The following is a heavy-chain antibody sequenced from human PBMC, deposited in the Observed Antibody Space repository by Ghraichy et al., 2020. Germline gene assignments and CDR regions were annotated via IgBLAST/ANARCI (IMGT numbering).Heavy chain of an antibody. CDR3: ARGMKVVPATLDAFDV. J-gene: IGHJ3*01. Sequence: GGSLRLSCEASGFTFSSHSMNWVRQVPGKGLEWVSSISSSSPYIYYTDSDSVKGRFTISRDNAKNSLYLQMNSLTAEDTAVYYCARGMKVVPATLDAFDVWGQGTLVTVSS. CDR1: GFTFSSHS. D-gene: IGHD2-2*01. CDR2: ISSSSPYI. V-gene: IGHV3-21*01.